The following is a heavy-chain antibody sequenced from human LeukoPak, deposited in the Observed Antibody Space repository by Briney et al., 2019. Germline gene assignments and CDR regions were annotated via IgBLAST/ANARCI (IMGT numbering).Heavy chain of an antibody. CDR1: GYTFTSYD. CDR2: MNPNSGST. CDR3: AAYYYSLGSYYLFDY. D-gene: IGHD3-10*01. V-gene: IGHV1-8*01. J-gene: IGHJ4*02. Sequence: GASVKVSCKASGYTFTSYDINWVRQATGQGLEWMGWMNPNSGSTGYAQKFQGRVTMTRNTSISTAYMELSSLRSEDTAVYYCAAYYYSLGSYYLFDYWGQGTLVTVSS.